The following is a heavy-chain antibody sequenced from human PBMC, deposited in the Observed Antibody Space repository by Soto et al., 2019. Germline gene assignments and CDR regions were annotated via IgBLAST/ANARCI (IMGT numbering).Heavy chain of an antibody. CDR3: AKENSSGWYFDY. CDR1: GFTFSSYG. V-gene: IGHV3-30*18. D-gene: IGHD6-19*01. J-gene: IGHJ4*02. CDR2: ISYDGSNK. Sequence: PGGSLRLSCAASGFTFSSYGMHWVRQAPGKGLEWVAVISYDGSNKYYADSVKGRFTISRDNSKNTLYLQMNSLRAEDTAVYYCAKENSSGWYFDYWGQGTLVTGSS.